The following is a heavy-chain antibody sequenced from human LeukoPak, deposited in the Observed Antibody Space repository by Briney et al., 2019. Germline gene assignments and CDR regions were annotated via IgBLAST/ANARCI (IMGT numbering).Heavy chain of an antibody. CDR2: IYYSKNT. V-gene: IGHV4-39*01. CDR1: GGSISSSSAY. D-gene: IGHD5-18*01. CDR3: VSPRGFSYGYFDY. Sequence: SETLSLTCTVCGGSISSSSAYWGWIHQPPGKGLEWIGSIYYSKNTYYNPSLKSRVTISADTSKNQFSLTLGSVSATDTAVYYCVSPRGFSYGYFDYWGQGTLVSVSS. J-gene: IGHJ4*02.